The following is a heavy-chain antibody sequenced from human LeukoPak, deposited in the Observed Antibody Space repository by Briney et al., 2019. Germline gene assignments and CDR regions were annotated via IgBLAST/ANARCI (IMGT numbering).Heavy chain of an antibody. CDR1: GYSISSGYY. CDR2: IYHSGST. D-gene: IGHD3-10*01. Sequence: SETLSLTCTVSGYSISSGYYWGWIRRPPGKGLEWIGSIYHSGSTYYNPSLNSRVTISVDTSKNQFSLKLSSVTAADTAVYYCARRLGPNPGSGSYYFDYWGQGTLVTVSS. V-gene: IGHV4-38-2*02. J-gene: IGHJ4*02. CDR3: ARRLGPNPGSGSYYFDY.